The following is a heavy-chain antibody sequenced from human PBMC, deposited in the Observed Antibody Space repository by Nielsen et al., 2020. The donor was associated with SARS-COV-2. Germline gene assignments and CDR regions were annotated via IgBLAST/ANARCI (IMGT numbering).Heavy chain of an antibody. V-gene: IGHV3-30*03. Sequence: GGSLRLSCAASGFTFSDFDMHWVRQAPGKGLEWVAVISSDGNNNYFLDHVKGRFTISRDNSKNTLFLQMNSLRAEDTAVYYCARDVNEYSGFDLIGLDAFDIWGQGTMVTVSS. D-gene: IGHD5-12*01. CDR3: ARDVNEYSGFDLIGLDAFDI. CDR2: ISSDGNNN. CDR1: GFTFSDFD. J-gene: IGHJ3*02.